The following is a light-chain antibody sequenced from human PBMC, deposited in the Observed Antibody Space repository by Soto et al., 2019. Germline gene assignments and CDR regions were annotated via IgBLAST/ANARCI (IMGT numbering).Light chain of an antibody. CDR3: QQYNNWPIT. Sequence: EMVLTQSPGTLSLSPGDRATPSCRASQSVSNDYVAWVQQKPGQPPRLLIYGASTRATGFPARFSGSGSGTEFTLTINSLQSEDFAVYYCQQYNNWPITFGQGTRLEIK. J-gene: IGKJ5*01. V-gene: IGKV3-15*01. CDR2: GAS. CDR1: QSVSND.